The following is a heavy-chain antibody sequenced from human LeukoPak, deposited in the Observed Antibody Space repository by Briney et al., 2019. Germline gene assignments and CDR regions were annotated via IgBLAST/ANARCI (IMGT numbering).Heavy chain of an antibody. CDR1: GYTFTSYD. J-gene: IGHJ4*02. D-gene: IGHD5-24*01. CDR3: ARVLDGYTIDY. Sequence: GASVKVSCKASGYTFTSYDINWVRQATGQGLEWMGWMNPNSGNTGYAQKFQGRVTMTRDTSTSTVYMELSSLRSEDTAVYYCARVLDGYTIDYWGQGTLVTVSS. CDR2: MNPNSGNT. V-gene: IGHV1-8*01.